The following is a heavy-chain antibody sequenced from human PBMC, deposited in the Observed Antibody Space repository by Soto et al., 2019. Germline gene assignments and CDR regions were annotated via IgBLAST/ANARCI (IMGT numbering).Heavy chain of an antibody. J-gene: IGHJ6*02. D-gene: IGHD6-13*01. Sequence: QVLLVQSSAEVKKPGSSVKVSCKASGGTFTSTAFSWVRQAPGQGLEWMGGIIPVLGTPNYAQKFQARLTVTADASTTTVHMELSSLISDDAAVYYCASSAGLDPLLNYYGLNVWGQGTTVTVSS. V-gene: IGHV1-69*01. CDR3: ASSAGLDPLLNYYGLNV. CDR1: GGTFTSTA. CDR2: IIPVLGTP.